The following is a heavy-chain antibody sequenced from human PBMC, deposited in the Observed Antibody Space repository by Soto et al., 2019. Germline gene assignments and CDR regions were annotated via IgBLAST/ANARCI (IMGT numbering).Heavy chain of an antibody. CDR1: GFTFSSYG. CDR3: AKDNCISTSCYRLYNWFDP. J-gene: IGHJ5*02. CDR2: ISYDGSNK. Sequence: QVQLVESGGGVVQPGRSLRLSCAASGFTFSSYGMHWVRQAPGKGLEWVAVISYDGSNKYYADSVRGRFTISRDNSKNALXXQMNSLRAEDTAVYYCAKDNCISTSCYRLYNWFDPWGQGTLVTVSS. V-gene: IGHV3-30*18. D-gene: IGHD2-2*01.